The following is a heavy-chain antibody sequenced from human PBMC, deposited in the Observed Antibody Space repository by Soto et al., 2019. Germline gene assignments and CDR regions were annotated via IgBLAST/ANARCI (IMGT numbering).Heavy chain of an antibody. D-gene: IGHD3-22*01. Sequence: EVQLVQSGAEVKKPGESLKISCKGFGYKFANYWIGWVRQMPGKGLEWMGIIYPGDSDTRYSPSFQGQVTISADKSINTAYLQWSSLKASDTAIYYCTRPGVDSRGNNYVMDVWGQGTTVTVSS. CDR2: IYPGDSDT. CDR3: TRPGVDSRGNNYVMDV. J-gene: IGHJ6*02. CDR1: GYKFANYW. V-gene: IGHV5-51*03.